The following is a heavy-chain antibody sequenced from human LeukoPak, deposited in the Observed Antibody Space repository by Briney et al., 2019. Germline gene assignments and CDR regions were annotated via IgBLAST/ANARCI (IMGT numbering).Heavy chain of an antibody. CDR3: ARTRYYYDSSGYPGYMDV. CDR2: IYSGGST. Sequence: GGSLRLSCAASGFTVSSNYMSWVRQAPGKGLEWVSVIYSGGSTYYADSVKGRFTISRDNSKNTLYLQMNSLRAEDTAVYYCARTRYYYDSSGYPGYMDVWGKGTTVTISS. CDR1: GFTVSSNY. V-gene: IGHV3-53*01. D-gene: IGHD3-22*01. J-gene: IGHJ6*03.